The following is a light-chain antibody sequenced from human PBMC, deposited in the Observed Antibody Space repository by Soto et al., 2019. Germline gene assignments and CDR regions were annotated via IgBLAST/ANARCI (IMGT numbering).Light chain of an antibody. CDR3: QQYYRSSIT. J-gene: IGKJ5*01. CDR1: QSLNKY. Sequence: DIQMTQSPSTLPATVGDRVTITRRASQSLNKYLAWYQQRPGKAPKLLSYDASTLERGVPSRFRGTGSGTEFTLTISSLQPDDFATYYCQQYYRSSITFGQGTRLEIK. V-gene: IGKV1-5*01. CDR2: DAS.